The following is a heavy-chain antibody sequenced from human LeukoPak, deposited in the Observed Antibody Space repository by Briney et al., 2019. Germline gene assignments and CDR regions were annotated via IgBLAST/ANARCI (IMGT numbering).Heavy chain of an antibody. CDR3: ARGKLRSNWYFDL. V-gene: IGHV4-34*01. J-gene: IGHJ2*01. CDR2: INHSGST. Sequence: SETLSLTCAVYGGSFSGYYWSWIRQPPGKGLEWIGEINHSGSTNYNPSLKSRITISVDTSKNQFSLQLRSVTAADTAVYYCARGKLRSNWYFDLWGRGTLVTVSS. CDR1: GGSFSGYY. D-gene: IGHD5-12*01.